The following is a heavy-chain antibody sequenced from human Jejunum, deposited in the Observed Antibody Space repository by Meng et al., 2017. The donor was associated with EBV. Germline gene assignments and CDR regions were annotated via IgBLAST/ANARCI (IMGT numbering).Heavy chain of an antibody. J-gene: IGHJ4*02. V-gene: IGHV4-4*02. CDR3: AGNGYYALEY. CDR1: GGSISDNDW. Sequence: QVKMRESGPRQEKPAGTLSLTCVVSGGSISDNDWWSWVRQPPGKGLEWLGEIYHGGGTNYNPSLESRVTISVDKSKNQFSLKLNSVTVADTAVYYCAGNGYYALEYWGPGILVTVSS. CDR2: IYHGGGT. D-gene: IGHD3-22*01.